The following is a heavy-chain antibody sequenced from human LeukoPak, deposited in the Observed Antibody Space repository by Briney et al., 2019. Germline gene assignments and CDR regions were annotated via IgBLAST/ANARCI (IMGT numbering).Heavy chain of an antibody. Sequence: PQTPSLSRTVSVGSILSGSYYCSSISHHPRKCMEWIGYIYYSGSPYYNPSLKSRVTISVDTSKNQFSLKLSSVTAADTAVYYCASGDSSGYYYFDYWGQGTLVTVSS. CDR2: IYYSGSP. D-gene: IGHD3-22*01. J-gene: IGHJ4*02. CDR3: ASGDSSGYYYFDY. V-gene: IGHV4-31*03. CDR1: VGSILSGSYY.